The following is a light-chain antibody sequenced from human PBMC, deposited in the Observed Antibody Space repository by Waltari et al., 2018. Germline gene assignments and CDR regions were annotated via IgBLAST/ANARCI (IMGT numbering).Light chain of an antibody. CDR1: SSHIGACHH. CDR2: GGR. CDR3: QSFDTSLGAI. Sequence: QSVLAQPPSVSGAPGQRVTISCTGSSSHIGACHHVHWYQEVPGTAPKLLIYGGRNRPSGGPDRCSGSKSGTSASLVITGLQAEEEANYYCQSFDTSLGAIFGGGTKVTVL. V-gene: IGLV1-40*01. J-gene: IGLJ2*01.